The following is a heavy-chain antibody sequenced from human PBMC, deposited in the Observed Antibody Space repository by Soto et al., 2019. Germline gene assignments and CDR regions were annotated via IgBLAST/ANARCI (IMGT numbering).Heavy chain of an antibody. D-gene: IGHD3-3*01. V-gene: IGHV1-2*04. J-gene: IGHJ6*02. Sequence: ASVKVSCTASGYTFTGYYMHWVRQAPGQGLEWMGWINPNSGGTNYAQKFQGWVTMTRDTSISTAYMELSRLRSDDTAVYYCARGSGSKRITIFYGMDVWGQGTTVTVSS. CDR2: INPNSGGT. CDR3: ARGSGSKRITIFYGMDV. CDR1: GYTFTGYY.